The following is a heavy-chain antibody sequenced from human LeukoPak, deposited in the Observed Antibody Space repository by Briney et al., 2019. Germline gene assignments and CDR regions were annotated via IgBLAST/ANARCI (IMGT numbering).Heavy chain of an antibody. J-gene: IGHJ6*03. CDR1: GYSFTSYG. Sequence: ASVKVSCKASGYSFTSYGIRWVRQAPGQGLEWMGWISAYNGNTNYAQKLQGRVTMTTDTATSTAYMELRSLRSDDTAVYYCARDAQPYSSSPYYMDVWGKGTTVTVSS. CDR3: ARDAQPYSSSPYYMDV. D-gene: IGHD6-13*01. V-gene: IGHV1-18*01. CDR2: ISAYNGNT.